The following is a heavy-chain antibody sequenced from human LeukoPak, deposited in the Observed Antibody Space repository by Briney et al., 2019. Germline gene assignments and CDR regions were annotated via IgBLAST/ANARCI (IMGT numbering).Heavy chain of an antibody. V-gene: IGHV4-39*07. D-gene: IGHD2-15*01. CDR3: ARGGYCSGGSCYSVVRWFDP. J-gene: IGHJ5*02. CDR2: LYYSGST. CDR1: GASITSSTYY. Sequence: SETLSLTCTVSGASITSSTYYWAWIRQPPGKGLECIGSLYYSGSTYYNPSLKSRVTISVDTSKNQFSLKLSSVTAADTAVYYCARGGYCSGGSCYSVVRWFDPWGQGTLVTVSS.